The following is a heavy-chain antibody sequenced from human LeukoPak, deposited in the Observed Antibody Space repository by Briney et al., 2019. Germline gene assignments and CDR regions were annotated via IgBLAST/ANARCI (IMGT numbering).Heavy chain of an antibody. CDR3: AKGALRLGELSLYSNDY. J-gene: IGHJ4*02. D-gene: IGHD3-16*02. CDR2: ISSSSSYI. Sequence: GGSLRLSCAASGFTFSSYSMNWVRQAPGKGLEWVSSISSSSSYIYYADSVKGRFTISRDNAKNSLYLQMNSLRAEDTAVYYCAKGALRLGELSLYSNDYWGQGTLVTVSS. V-gene: IGHV3-21*04. CDR1: GFTFSSYS.